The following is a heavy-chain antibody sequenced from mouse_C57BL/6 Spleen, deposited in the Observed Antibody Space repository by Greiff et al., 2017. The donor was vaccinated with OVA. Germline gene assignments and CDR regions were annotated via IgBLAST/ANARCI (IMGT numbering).Heavy chain of an antibody. V-gene: IGHV1-64*01. Sequence: QVQLQQPGAELVKPGASVKLSCKASGYTFTSYWMHWVKQGPGQGLEWIGMIHPNSGSTNYNEKFKSKATLTVDKSSSTAYMQLSSLTSEDSAVYYCARDELRLLFAYWGQGTLVTVSA. CDR1: GYTFTSYW. D-gene: IGHD3-2*02. J-gene: IGHJ3*01. CDR2: IHPNSGST. CDR3: ARDELRLLFAY.